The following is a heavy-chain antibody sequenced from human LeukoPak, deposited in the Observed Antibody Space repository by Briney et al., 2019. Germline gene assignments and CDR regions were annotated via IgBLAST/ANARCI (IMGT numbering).Heavy chain of an antibody. CDR1: GFTFSSYE. CDR2: ISSSGSTI. Sequence: GGSLRLSCAASGFTFSSYELNWVRQAPGKGLEWVSYISSSGSTIYYADSVKGRFTISRDNAKNSLYLQMNSLRAEDTAVYYCASRDGQWLVGPDYWGQGTLVTVSS. V-gene: IGHV3-48*03. CDR3: ASRDGQWLVGPDY. D-gene: IGHD6-19*01. J-gene: IGHJ4*02.